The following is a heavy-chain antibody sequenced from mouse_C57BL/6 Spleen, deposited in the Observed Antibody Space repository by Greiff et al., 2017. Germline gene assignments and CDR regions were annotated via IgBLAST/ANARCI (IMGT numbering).Heavy chain of an antibody. V-gene: IGHV1-80*01. D-gene: IGHD2-1*01. CDR3: ARESYGNYDYYAMDY. CDR2: IYPGDGDT. J-gene: IGHJ4*01. Sequence: QVHVKQSGAELVKPGASVKISCKASGYAFSSYWMNWVKQRPGKGLEWIGQIYPGDGDTNYNGKFKGKATLTADKSSSTAYMQLSSLTSEDSAVYFCARESYGNYDYYAMDYWGQGTSVTVSS. CDR1: GYAFSSYW.